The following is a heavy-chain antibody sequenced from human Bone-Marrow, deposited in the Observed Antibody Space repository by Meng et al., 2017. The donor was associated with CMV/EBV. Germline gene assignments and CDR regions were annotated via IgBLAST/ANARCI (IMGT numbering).Heavy chain of an antibody. CDR1: GFTFSSYE. CDR3: ARERGYCSSTSCYHAEYNWFDP. D-gene: IGHD2-2*01. V-gene: IGHV3-48*03. J-gene: IGHJ5*02. Sequence: GESLKISCAASGFTFSSYEMNWVRQAPGKGLEWVSYISSSGSTIYYADSVKGRFTLSRDNAKNSLYLQMNSLRAEDTAVYYCARERGYCSSTSCYHAEYNWFDPWGQGTLVTVSS. CDR2: ISSSGSTI.